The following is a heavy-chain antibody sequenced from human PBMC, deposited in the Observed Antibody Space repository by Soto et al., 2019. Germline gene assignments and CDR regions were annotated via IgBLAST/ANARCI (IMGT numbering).Heavy chain of an antibody. CDR2: IYYSGST. CDR1: GGSISSYY. CDR3: ARGVGATGWDFDY. V-gene: IGHV4-59*01. Sequence: AETLSLTCTVSGGSISSYYWSWIRQPPGKGLEWIGYIYYSGSTNYNPSLKSRVTISVDTSKNQFSLKLSSVTAADTAVYYCARGVGATGWDFDYWGQGTLVTVSS. D-gene: IGHD1-26*01. J-gene: IGHJ4*02.